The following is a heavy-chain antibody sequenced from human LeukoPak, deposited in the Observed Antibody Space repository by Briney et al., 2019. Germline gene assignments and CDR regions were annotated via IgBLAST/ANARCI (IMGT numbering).Heavy chain of an antibody. J-gene: IGHJ4*02. V-gene: IGHV3-23*01. CDR2: ITGNGENT. CDR3: ARDGQLQRREGFDY. D-gene: IGHD1-1*01. Sequence: GGSLRLSCAPSRFTFSRYGMQWLRQAPGKGLEWVSEITGNGENTYYADSVRGRFTISRDNSKHTMFLQMNSLRAEDTAVYYCARDGQLQRREGFDYWGQGTLVTVSS. CDR1: RFTFSRYG.